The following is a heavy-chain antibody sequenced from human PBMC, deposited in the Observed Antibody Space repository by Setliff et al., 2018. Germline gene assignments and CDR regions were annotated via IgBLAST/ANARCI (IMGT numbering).Heavy chain of an antibody. D-gene: IGHD3-10*01. CDR1: GFTFSTYE. J-gene: IGHJ6*02. CDR3: ARGGVFYAMDV. CDR2: ISSSGSTI. Sequence: PGGSLRLSCAASGFTFSTYEMNWVRQAPGKGLEWVSYISSSGSTIYYVDSVKGRFTISRDNAKDSLYLQMNSLRAEDTALYYCARGGVFYAMDVWGRGTTVTVSS. V-gene: IGHV3-48*03.